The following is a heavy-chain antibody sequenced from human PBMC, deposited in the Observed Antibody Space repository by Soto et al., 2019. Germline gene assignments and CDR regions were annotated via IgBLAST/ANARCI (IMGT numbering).Heavy chain of an antibody. Sequence: QVQLVQAGAEVKKPGASVKVTCKACGGTFSHHAISCVRQAPGQGLEWRGGLIPLPGAPRYAQRFQGSGSVTAEKVTPTFFLKMNSPTAEDTAAYYCAIDRLEDWSTVVCYEAAYKLYGIDVWGQGTTVIVSS. CDR1: GGTFSHHA. J-gene: IGHJ6*02. CDR3: AIDRLEDWSTVVCYEAAYKLYGIDV. V-gene: IGHV1-69*06. CDR2: LIPLPGAP. D-gene: IGHD3-16*01.